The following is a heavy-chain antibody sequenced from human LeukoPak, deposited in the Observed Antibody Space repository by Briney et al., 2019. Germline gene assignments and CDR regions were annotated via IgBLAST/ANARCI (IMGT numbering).Heavy chain of an antibody. CDR2: IYYSGST. J-gene: IGHJ4*02. CDR1: GGSISSGGYS. Sequence: PSETLSLTCAVSGGSISSGGYSWSWIRQPPGKGLEWIGYIYYSGSTYYNPSLKSRVTISVDTSKNQFSLKLSSVTAADTAVYYCASTSRYSSGWPHYFDYWGQGTLVTVSS. V-gene: IGHV4-61*08. D-gene: IGHD6-19*01. CDR3: ASTSRYSSGWPHYFDY.